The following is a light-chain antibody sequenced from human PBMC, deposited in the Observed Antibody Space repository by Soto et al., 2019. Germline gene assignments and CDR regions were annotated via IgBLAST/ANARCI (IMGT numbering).Light chain of an antibody. J-gene: IGKJ5*01. V-gene: IGKV3-15*01. CDR2: DVS. Sequence: EVVMTQSQATLSVSPGERSPLSCRASQSARSSLGWYQQKPGQAPSLLIYDVSIRATGIPARFNGSGSGTEFTLTISSLQSEDLAVYYCQQYNNWPPTVGQGTRLEIK. CDR1: QSARSS. CDR3: QQYNNWPPT.